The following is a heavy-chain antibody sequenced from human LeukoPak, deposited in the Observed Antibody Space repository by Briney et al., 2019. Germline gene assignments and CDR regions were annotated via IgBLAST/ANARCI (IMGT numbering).Heavy chain of an antibody. CDR2: IYYSGST. D-gene: IGHD3-3*01. Sequence: SETLSLTCTVSGGSISSYYWSWIRQPPGKGLEWIGYIYYSGSTNYNPSLKSRVTISVDTSKNQFSLKLSSVTAADTAVYYCARVKVKGGITIFKEYHYVDVWGKGTTVTVSS. J-gene: IGHJ6*03. CDR3: ARVKVKGGITIFKEYHYVDV. CDR1: GGSISSYY. V-gene: IGHV4-59*01.